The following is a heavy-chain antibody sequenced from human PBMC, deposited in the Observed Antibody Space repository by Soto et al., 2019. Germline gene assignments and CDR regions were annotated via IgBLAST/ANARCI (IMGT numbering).Heavy chain of an antibody. D-gene: IGHD6-13*01. Sequence: PGGSLRLSCAASGFTFSSYAMHWVRQAPGKGLEWVAFISYDGSNKYCADSVKGRFTISRDNSKNTLYLQMNSLRAEDTAVYYCLKGESSWYPSQVYCGQGSLVTVSS. CDR1: GFTFSSYA. CDR2: ISYDGSNK. J-gene: IGHJ4*02. V-gene: IGHV3-30-3*01. CDR3: LKGESSWYPSQVY.